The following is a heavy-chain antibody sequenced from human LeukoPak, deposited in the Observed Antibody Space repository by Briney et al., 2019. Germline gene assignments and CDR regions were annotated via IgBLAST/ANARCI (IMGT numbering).Heavy chain of an antibody. CDR2: ISAYNGKT. V-gene: IGHV1-18*01. CDR3: ARDVETSSGWPGMHV. J-gene: IGHJ6*04. CDR1: GCTFSSYG. Sequence: ASVKVSCKASGCTFSSYGISWVRQAPGQGLEWMGWISAYNGKTNYAQKLQGRVTMTTDTSTSTAYMELRSLRSDDTAVYYCARDVETSSGWPGMHVWDKGTTVTVSS. D-gene: IGHD6-25*01.